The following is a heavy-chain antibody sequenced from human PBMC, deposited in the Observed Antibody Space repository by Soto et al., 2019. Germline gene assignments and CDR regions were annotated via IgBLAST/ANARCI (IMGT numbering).Heavy chain of an antibody. CDR2: ISGSGGST. D-gene: IGHD6-19*01. CDR3: AIIAVAGREVDY. J-gene: IGHJ4*02. Sequence: GGSLRLSCAASGFTFSSYAISWVRQAPGKGLEWVSAISGSGGSTYYADSVKGRFTISRDNSKNTLYLQMNSLRAEDTAVYYCAIIAVAGREVDYWGQGTLVTVSS. V-gene: IGHV3-23*01. CDR1: GFTFSSYA.